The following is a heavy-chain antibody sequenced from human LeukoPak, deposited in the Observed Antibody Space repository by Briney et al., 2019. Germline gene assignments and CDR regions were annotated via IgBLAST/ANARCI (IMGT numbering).Heavy chain of an antibody. CDR2: TYYSGST. V-gene: IGHV4-61*01. J-gene: IGHJ6*02. Sequence: SETLSLTCTVSGGSVSSGSYYWSRIRQPPGKGLEWIGYTYYSGSTNYNPSLKSRVTISVDTSKNQFSLKLSSVTAADTAVYYCARDLRSSSYGMDVWGQGTTVTVSS. CDR3: ARDLRSSSYGMDV. D-gene: IGHD6-13*01. CDR1: GGSVSSGSYY.